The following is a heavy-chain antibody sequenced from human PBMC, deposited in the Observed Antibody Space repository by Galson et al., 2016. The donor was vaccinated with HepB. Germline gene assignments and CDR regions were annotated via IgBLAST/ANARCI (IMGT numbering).Heavy chain of an antibody. CDR3: ATLANSYVFS. CDR1: GYSFSSYW. CDR2: IYADNSDT. V-gene: IGHV5-51*01. Sequence: QSGAEVKKTGESLKISCKGSGYSFSSYWIGWVRQMPGKGLEWMAIIYADNSDTRYSPSFQGQVTISADKSIGTAYLQWSSLKASDTAMYYCATLANSYVFSWGQGTLVTVSS. J-gene: IGHJ5*02. D-gene: IGHD5-18*01.